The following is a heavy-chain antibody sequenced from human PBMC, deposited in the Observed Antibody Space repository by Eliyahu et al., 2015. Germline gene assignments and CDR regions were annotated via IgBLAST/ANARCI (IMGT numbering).Heavy chain of an antibody. CDR1: GFSLLTRGMP. Sequence: QITLTESGPTLVKPTQTLTLTCTFSGFSLLTRGMPVGWXRQPPGKALEWLALIYWDEDKRYSPSLKSRLSXTXDXSKXQVVLTLTDVDPVDTATYYCAHGTYFDSIGXYYAEYFQHWGQGTLVTVSS. J-gene: IGHJ1*01. V-gene: IGHV2-5*02. CDR3: AHGTYFDSIGXYYAEYFQH. CDR2: IYWDEDK. D-gene: IGHD3-22*01.